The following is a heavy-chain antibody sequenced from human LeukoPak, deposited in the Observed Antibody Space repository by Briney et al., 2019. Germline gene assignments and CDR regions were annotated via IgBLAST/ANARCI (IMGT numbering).Heavy chain of an antibody. Sequence: GSLRLSCAASGFTFSSYSMNWVRQAPGKGLEWVSYISSSSSTIYYADSVKGRFTISRDNAKNSLYLQMNSLRAEDTAVYYCARGYCSSTSCYPGYWGQGTLVTVSS. V-gene: IGHV3-48*01. D-gene: IGHD2-2*01. J-gene: IGHJ4*02. CDR2: ISSSSSTI. CDR1: GFTFSSYS. CDR3: ARGYCSSTSCYPGY.